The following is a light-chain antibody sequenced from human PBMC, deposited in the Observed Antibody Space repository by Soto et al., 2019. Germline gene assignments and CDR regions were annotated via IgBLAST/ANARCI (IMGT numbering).Light chain of an antibody. J-gene: IGKJ4*01. V-gene: IGKV3D-15*01. CDR2: GAT. CDR3: QQYNNWPLT. Sequence: EVVMTQSPATLSVSPGEREPLSCRASQTVRDNLGWYQQKPGQPPRLLIYGATTRATGIPARFSGSGSGTEFTLTISSLQSEDFAVYYCQQYNNWPLTFGGGTKVDIK. CDR1: QTVRDN.